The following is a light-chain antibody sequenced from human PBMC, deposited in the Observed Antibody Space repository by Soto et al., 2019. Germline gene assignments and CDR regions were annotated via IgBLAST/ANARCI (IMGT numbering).Light chain of an antibody. J-gene: IGKJ1*01. Sequence: DIQMTQSPSSLSASVGDRVTITCQASQDISNYLNWYQQAPGKAPKLLIFDASNLETGVPSRFSGSGSGTHFSFTISSLQTEDIGTYYCQQFDSLPSWTFGQGTKVEIK. V-gene: IGKV1-33*01. CDR1: QDISNY. CDR2: DAS. CDR3: QQFDSLPSWT.